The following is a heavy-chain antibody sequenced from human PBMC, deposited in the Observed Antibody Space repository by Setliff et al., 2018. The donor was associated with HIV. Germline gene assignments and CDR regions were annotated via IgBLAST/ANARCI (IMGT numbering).Heavy chain of an antibody. CDR2: IRYDGSQK. CDR1: VFTFNNYG. D-gene: IGHD6-13*01. Sequence: GGSLRLSCAASVFTFNNYGMNWVRQAPGKGLEWVAFIRYDGSQKYYVDSVKGRFTISRDNSKNALYLQMNRLRVEDTAVYYCAKDHATSSWFTALLAYWGQGALVTVSS. CDR3: AKDHATSSWFTALLAY. J-gene: IGHJ4*02. V-gene: IGHV3-30*02.